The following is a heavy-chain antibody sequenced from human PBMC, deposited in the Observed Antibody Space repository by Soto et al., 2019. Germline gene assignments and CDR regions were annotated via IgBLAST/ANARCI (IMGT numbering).Heavy chain of an antibody. D-gene: IGHD5-12*01. CDR3: ARGNHRWLQLWYFDP. Sequence: QVQLVQSGAEVKKPGSSVTVSCKASGGTFSSYTISWVRQAPGQGLEWMGGIIPIFGTANYAQKFQGRVTITADESTSTAYMELSSLRSEDTAVYSCARGNHRWLQLWYFDPWGRGTLVAVSS. CDR1: GGTFSSYT. V-gene: IGHV1-69*12. J-gene: IGHJ2*01. CDR2: IIPIFGTA.